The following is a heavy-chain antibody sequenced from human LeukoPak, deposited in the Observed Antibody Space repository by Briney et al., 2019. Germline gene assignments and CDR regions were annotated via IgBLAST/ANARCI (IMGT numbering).Heavy chain of an antibody. Sequence: PSETLSLTCTVSGGSISSYYWSWIRQPAGKGLEWIGRIYTSGSTNYNPSLKSRVTISLDTSKNQFSLKLSSVTAADTAVYYCARGGTVTNFGYWGQGTPVTVSS. J-gene: IGHJ4*02. CDR3: ARGGTVTNFGY. V-gene: IGHV4-4*07. CDR2: IYTSGST. CDR1: GGSISSYY. D-gene: IGHD4-17*01.